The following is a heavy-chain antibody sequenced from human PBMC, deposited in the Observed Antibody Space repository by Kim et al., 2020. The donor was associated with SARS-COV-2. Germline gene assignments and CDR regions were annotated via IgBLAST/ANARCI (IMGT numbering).Heavy chain of an antibody. CDR1: GYTLTQLS. J-gene: IGHJ4*02. V-gene: IGHV1-24*01. Sequence: ASVKVSCKVSGYTLTQLSMHWVRQTPGKGLEWMGGFDPEYGETIDEQKFQGRLTMTEDTATDTGYMELRSLTSEDTAVYFCATYASGSRYFALWGQGTLV. CDR2: FDPEYGET. D-gene: IGHD3-10*01. CDR3: ATYASGSRYFAL.